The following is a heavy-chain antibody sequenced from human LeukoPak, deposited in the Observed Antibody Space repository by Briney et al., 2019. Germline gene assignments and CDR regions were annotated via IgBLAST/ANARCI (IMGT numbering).Heavy chain of an antibody. V-gene: IGHV3-30-3*01. D-gene: IGHD3-16*01. CDR2: ISCDGSNK. Sequence: PGRSLRLSCAASGFTFSSYAMHWVRQAPGKGLEWVAVISCDGSNKYYADSVKGRFTISRDNSKNTLYLQMNSLRAEDTAVYYCARDGGSVFDYWGQGTLVTVSS. CDR1: GFTFSSYA. CDR3: ARDGGSVFDY. J-gene: IGHJ4*02.